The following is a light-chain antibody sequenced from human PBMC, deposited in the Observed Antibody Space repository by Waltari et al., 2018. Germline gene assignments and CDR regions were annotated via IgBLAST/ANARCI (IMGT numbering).Light chain of an antibody. Sequence: QLLLTQSPSASASLGASVKLTCTLSSGYSSDAIAWHQQQPDKCPRYSTKVNRDGSHIKGDGNPDHFSGSSSEAERYLTISTLPSEDEADYYCQTGGVGIWVFGGGTKLTVL. CDR3: QTGGVGIWV. J-gene: IGLJ3*02. CDR2: VNRDGSH. CDR1: SGYSSDA. V-gene: IGLV4-69*01.